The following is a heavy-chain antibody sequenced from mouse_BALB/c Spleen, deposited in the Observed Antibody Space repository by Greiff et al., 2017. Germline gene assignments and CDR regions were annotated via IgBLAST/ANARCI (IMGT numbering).Heavy chain of an antibody. V-gene: IGHV1S135*01. J-gene: IGHJ3*01. CDR2: IDPFNGGT. CDR1: GYSFTSYY. CDR3: ARLYDGYYWFAY. Sequence: EVQLQQSGPELMKPGASVKISCKASGYSFTSYYMHWVKPSHGKSLEWIGYIDPFNGGTSYNQKFKGKATLTVDKSSSTAYMHLSSLTSEDSAVYYCARLYDGYYWFAYWGQGTLVTVSA. D-gene: IGHD2-3*01.